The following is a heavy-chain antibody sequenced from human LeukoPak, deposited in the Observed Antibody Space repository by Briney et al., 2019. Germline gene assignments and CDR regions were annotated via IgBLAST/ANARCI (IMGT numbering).Heavy chain of an antibody. D-gene: IGHD3-10*01. CDR2: INPNSGGT. CDR1: GYTFTGFY. CDR3: ARDRLDYYGSGSWSEFDY. J-gene: IGHJ4*02. Sequence: ASVKVSCKASGYTFTGFYIHWVRQAPGQGLEGMGWINPNSGGTNYAQKFQGRVTMTRDTSISTAYMELSRLRSDDTGVYYCARDRLDYYGSGSWSEFDYWGQGTLVTVSS. V-gene: IGHV1-2*02.